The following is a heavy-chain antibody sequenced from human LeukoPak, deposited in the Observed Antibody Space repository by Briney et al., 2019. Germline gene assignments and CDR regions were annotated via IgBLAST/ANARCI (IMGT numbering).Heavy chain of an antibody. CDR3: AKDLRTGDCYPYYYAMDV. CDR2: ISGSGGRT. V-gene: IGHV3-23*01. D-gene: IGHD2-21*02. J-gene: IGHJ6*02. Sequence: PGGSLRLSCGASGLTFSTYGMSWVRQAPGRGLEWVSGISGSGGRTFYADSMKGRFTISRDNSQKTLYLQMNSLRAEDTAVYYCAKDLRTGDCYPYYYAMDVWGQGTTVTVSS. CDR1: GLTFSTYG.